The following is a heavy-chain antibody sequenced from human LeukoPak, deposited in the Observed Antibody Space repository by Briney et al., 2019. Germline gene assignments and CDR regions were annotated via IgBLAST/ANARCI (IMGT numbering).Heavy chain of an antibody. J-gene: IGHJ3*02. V-gene: IGHV3-11*03. CDR3: ARLYYDRSGYYHAFDM. CDR1: GFIFSDYY. CDR2: SSNSCRRT. Sequence: PGGSLRLSCAASGFIFSDYYMTWIPQAPGKGLEWFSYSSNSCRRTHFANSVKGCFTISRDSARNSEYLQVNSLPDEDTAGHYCARLYYDRSGYYHAFDMWGQGTMVIVSS. D-gene: IGHD3-22*01.